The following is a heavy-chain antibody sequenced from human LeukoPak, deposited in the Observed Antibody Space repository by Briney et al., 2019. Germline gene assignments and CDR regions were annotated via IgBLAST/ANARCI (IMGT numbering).Heavy chain of an antibody. Sequence: ASVKVSCKASGYTFTGYYMHWVRQAPGQGLGWMGWINPNSGGTNYAQKFQGRVTMTRDTSISTAYMELSRLRSDDTAVYYCARLAGRYQLLYRHWFDPWGQGTLVTVSS. J-gene: IGHJ5*02. CDR2: INPNSGGT. V-gene: IGHV1-2*02. CDR3: ARLAGRYQLLYRHWFDP. CDR1: GYTFTGYY. D-gene: IGHD2-2*02.